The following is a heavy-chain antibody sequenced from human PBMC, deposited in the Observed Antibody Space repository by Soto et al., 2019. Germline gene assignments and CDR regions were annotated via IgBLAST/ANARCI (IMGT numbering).Heavy chain of an antibody. CDR1: GFTFSSYA. J-gene: IGHJ4*02. CDR3: GNELLLWFGEFSDY. CDR2: ISGSGGST. D-gene: IGHD3-10*01. V-gene: IGHV3-23*01. Sequence: GSLRLSCAASGFTFSSYAMSWVRQAPGKGLEWVSAISGSGGSTYYADSVKGRFTISRDNSKNTLYLQMNSLRAEDTAVYYCGNELLLWFGEFSDYWGQGTLVTVSS.